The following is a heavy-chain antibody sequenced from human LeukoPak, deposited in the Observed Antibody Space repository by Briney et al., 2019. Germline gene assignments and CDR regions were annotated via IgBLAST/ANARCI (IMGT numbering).Heavy chain of an antibody. J-gene: IGHJ4*02. V-gene: IGHV3-23*01. Sequence: GGSLRLSCAASGFIFSSYAMSWVRQAPGKGLEWVSAISGSGGTTYYADSVKGRFTISRDNSKNTLYLQMNSLRVEDTAVYYCAKDRVVVVVAATNYFDYWGQGTLVTVSS. D-gene: IGHD2-15*01. CDR3: AKDRVVVVVAATNYFDY. CDR2: ISGSGGTT. CDR1: GFIFSSYA.